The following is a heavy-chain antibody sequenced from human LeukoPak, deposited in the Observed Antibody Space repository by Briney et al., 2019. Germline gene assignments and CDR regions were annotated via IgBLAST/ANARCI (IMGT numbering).Heavy chain of an antibody. D-gene: IGHD2-2*01. V-gene: IGHV4-34*01. Sequence: PSETLSLTCAVYGGSFSDYYWSWIRQPPGKGLEWIGEINHSGSTNYNPSLKSRVTISVDTSKNQFSLKLSSVTAADTAVYYCARGDIVVVPAAQIFYYYGMDVWGQGTTVTVSS. CDR1: GGSFSDYY. CDR2: INHSGST. CDR3: ARGDIVVVPAAQIFYYYGMDV. J-gene: IGHJ6*02.